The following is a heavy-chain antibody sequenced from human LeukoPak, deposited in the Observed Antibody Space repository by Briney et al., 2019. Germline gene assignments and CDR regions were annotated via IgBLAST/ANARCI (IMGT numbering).Heavy chain of an antibody. CDR2: ISSSSSYI. J-gene: IGHJ4*02. CDR1: GFTFSSYS. CDR3: ARPSEITSFGVDSPTDY. Sequence: GGSLRLSCAASGFTFSSYSMNWVRQAPGKGLEWVSSISSSSSYIYYADSVKGRFTISRDNAKNSLYLQMNSLRAEDTAVYYCARPSEITSFGVDSPTDYWGQGTLVTVSS. D-gene: IGHD3-3*01. V-gene: IGHV3-21*01.